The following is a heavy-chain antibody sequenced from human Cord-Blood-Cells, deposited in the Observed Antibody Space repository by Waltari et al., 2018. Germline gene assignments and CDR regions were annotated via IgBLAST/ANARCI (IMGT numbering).Heavy chain of an antibody. D-gene: IGHD3-10*01. Sequence: QVQLVQSGAEVKTTGASVQVSCKASGYTFTSYDINWVRQATGQGLEWMGWMNPNSGNTGYAQKFQGRVTITRNTSISTAYMELSSLRSEDTAVYYCARATMVRGVINDFDYWGQGTLVTVSS. CDR3: ARATMVRGVINDFDY. V-gene: IGHV1-8*03. CDR1: GYTFTSYD. CDR2: MNPNSGNT. J-gene: IGHJ4*02.